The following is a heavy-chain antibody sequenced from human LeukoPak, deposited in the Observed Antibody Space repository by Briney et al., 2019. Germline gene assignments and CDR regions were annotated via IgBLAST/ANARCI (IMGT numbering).Heavy chain of an antibody. V-gene: IGHV4-30-2*01. J-gene: IGHJ2*01. Sequence: KASETLSLTCAVSGGSISSGGYSWSWIRQPPGKGLEWIGYIYHSGSTYYNPSLKSRVTISVDTSKNQFSLKLSSLTAADTAVYYCARGVTMIVVVIHDWYFDLWGRGTLVTVSS. CDR1: GGSISSGGYS. CDR3: ARGVTMIVVVIHDWYFDL. CDR2: IYHSGST. D-gene: IGHD3-22*01.